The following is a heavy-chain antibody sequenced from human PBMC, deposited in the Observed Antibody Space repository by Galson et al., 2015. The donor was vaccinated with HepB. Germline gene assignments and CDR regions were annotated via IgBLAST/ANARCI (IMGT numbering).Heavy chain of an antibody. V-gene: IGHV3-48*03. CDR1: GFTFSSYE. CDR3: ARAPVRSSGWGIDY. D-gene: IGHD6-19*01. J-gene: IGHJ4*02. Sequence: SLRLSCAASGFTFSSYEMNWVRQAPGKGLEWVSYIISSGYTIYYADSVKGRFTISRDKAKNSMYLQMNSLRAEDTAVYYCARAPVRSSGWGIDYWGQGTLVTVSS. CDR2: IISSGYTI.